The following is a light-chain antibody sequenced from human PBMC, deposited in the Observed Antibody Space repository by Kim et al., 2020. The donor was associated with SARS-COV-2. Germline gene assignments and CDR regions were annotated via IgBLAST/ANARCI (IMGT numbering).Light chain of an antibody. CDR3: QQYDNPRGLT. V-gene: IGKV1-33*01. CDR2: DAS. CDR1: QDISNY. J-gene: IGKJ4*01. Sequence: SVGDRVTITCQARQDISNYLNWYQQKPGKAPKLLIYDASNLETGVPSRFSGSGSGTDFTFTISSLQPEDIATYYCQQYDNPRGLTFGGGTKVDIK.